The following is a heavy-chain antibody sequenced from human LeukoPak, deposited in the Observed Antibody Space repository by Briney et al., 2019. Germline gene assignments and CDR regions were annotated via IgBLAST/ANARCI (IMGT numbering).Heavy chain of an antibody. CDR2: IYYSGST. CDR3: ARGAFGFGEPFTYYFDY. D-gene: IGHD3-10*01. V-gene: IGHV4-39*07. J-gene: IGHJ4*02. Sequence: PSETLSLTCTVSGGSISSSSYYWGWIRQPPGKGLEWIGSIYYSGSTYYNPSLKSRVTISVDTSKNQFSLKLSSVTAADTAVYYCARGAFGFGEPFTYYFDYWGQGTLVTVSS. CDR1: GGSISSSSYY.